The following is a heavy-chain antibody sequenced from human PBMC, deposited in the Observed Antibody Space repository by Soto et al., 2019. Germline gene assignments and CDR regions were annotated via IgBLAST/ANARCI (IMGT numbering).Heavy chain of an antibody. CDR2: TYYRSKWYN. D-gene: IGHD2-21*01. CDR1: GDSVSSNSAA. J-gene: IGHJ5*02. Sequence: SQTLSLTCVISGDSVSSNSAAWNWIRQSPSRGLEWLGRTYYRSKWYNDYAVSVKSRITINPDTSKNQFSLQLNSVTPEDTAVSYCPPVSVAVLIPIHLAWFDPWRQGTLVTLSS. V-gene: IGHV6-1*01. CDR3: PPVSVAVLIPIHLAWFDP.